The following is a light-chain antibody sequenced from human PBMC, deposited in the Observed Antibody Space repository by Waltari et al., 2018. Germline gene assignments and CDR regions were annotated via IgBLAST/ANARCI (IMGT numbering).Light chain of an antibody. CDR1: QGIGTY. J-gene: IGKJ1*01. V-gene: IGKV1D-13*01. CDR2: AAS. Sequence: IQMTQSPSSLSVSAGDRVTITCRASQGIGTYLNWFQQKPGKPPKRLIFAASSLEGGVPSRFSGSGSGTDFTLTISSLQPDDFATYYCLHYNNNPWTFGQGTKVEIK. CDR3: LHYNNNPWT.